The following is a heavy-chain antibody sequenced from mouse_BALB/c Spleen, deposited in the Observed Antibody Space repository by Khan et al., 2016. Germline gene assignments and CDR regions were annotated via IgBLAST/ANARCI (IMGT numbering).Heavy chain of an antibody. D-gene: IGHD1-1*01. Sequence: QIQLVQSGPELKKPGETVKISCKASGYTFTDYSMHWVRQAPGKGLKWMGWINTETGEPTYADDFKGRFAFSLETSASTAYLQINNLKNEDTATXFCASGSHCGNNDPFAYGGQGTLVTVSA. CDR3: ASGSHCGNNDPFAY. CDR1: GYTFTDYS. J-gene: IGHJ3*01. V-gene: IGHV9-2-1*01. CDR2: INTETGEP.